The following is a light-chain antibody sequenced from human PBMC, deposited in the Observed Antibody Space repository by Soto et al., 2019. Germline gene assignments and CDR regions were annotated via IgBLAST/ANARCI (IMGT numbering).Light chain of an antibody. Sequence: DIQMTQSPSSLSASVGDRVTITCRASQAINNYLAWYQQTLGKVPTLLISAASTLQSGVPSRISGSGSGTDFTPTISSLQPEDVANYYCQKFNAVPTFGGGTKVEI. CDR3: QKFNAVPT. CDR2: AAS. J-gene: IGKJ4*01. V-gene: IGKV1-27*01. CDR1: QAINNY.